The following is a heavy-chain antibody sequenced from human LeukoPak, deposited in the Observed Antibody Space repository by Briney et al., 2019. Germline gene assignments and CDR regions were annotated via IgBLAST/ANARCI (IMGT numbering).Heavy chain of an antibody. CDR3: ASRPYVWGSYRYTRFDY. CDR1: GGSFSGYY. D-gene: IGHD3-16*02. J-gene: IGHJ4*02. CDR2: INHSGST. Sequence: SETLSLTCAVYGGSFSGYYWSWIRQPPGKGLEWIGEINHSGSTNYNPSLKSRVTISVDTSKNQFSLKLSSVTAADTAVYYCASRPYVWGSYRYTRFDYWGQGTLVTVSS. V-gene: IGHV4-34*01.